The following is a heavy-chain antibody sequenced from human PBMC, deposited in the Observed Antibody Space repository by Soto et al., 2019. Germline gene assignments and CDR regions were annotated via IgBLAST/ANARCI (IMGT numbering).Heavy chain of an antibody. CDR2: INHSGST. D-gene: IGHD5-12*01. CDR3: ARATPVVDIVATYRGKINYFDY. V-gene: IGHV4-4*02. Sequence: QVQLQESGPGLVKPSGTLSLTCAVSGGSISSSNWWSWVRQPPGKGLEWIGEINHSGSTNYNPSLKGRVTISVDTSKNQFSLKLSSVTAADTAVYYCARATPVVDIVATYRGKINYFDYWGQGTLVTVSS. CDR1: GGSISSSNW. J-gene: IGHJ4*02.